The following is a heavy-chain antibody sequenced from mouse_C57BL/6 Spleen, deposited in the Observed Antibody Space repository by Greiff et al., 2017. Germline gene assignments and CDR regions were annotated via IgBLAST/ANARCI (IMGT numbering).Heavy chain of an antibody. V-gene: IGHV1-64*01. D-gene: IGHD2-2*01. CDR1: GYTFTSYW. Sequence: QVQLQQPGAELVKPGASVKLSCKASGYTFTSYWMHWVKQRPGQGLEWIGMIHPNSGSTNYNEKFKSKATLTVDKSSSIAYMQLSSLTSEDSAVYYGARAGDCGCDGFAYWGQGTLVTVSA. CDR2: IHPNSGST. CDR3: ARAGDCGCDGFAY. J-gene: IGHJ3*01.